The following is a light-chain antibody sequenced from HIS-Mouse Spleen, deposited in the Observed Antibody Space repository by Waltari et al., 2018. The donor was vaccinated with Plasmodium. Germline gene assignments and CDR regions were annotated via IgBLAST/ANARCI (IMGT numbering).Light chain of an antibody. CDR2: EVS. CDR3: SSYAGSNNLV. Sequence: QSALTQPPSASGSPGQSVTISCTGTSSDVGGYNYVSWYQQHPGQTPKLRIDEVSKRPSGVPDRFSGSKSGNTASLTVSGLQAEDEADYYCSSYAGSNNLVFGGGTKLTVL. V-gene: IGLV2-8*01. CDR1: SSDVGGYNY. J-gene: IGLJ2*01.